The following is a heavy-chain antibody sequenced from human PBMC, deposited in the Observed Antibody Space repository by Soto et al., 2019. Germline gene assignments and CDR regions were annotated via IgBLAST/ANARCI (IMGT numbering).Heavy chain of an antibody. Sequence: QVQLQESVTGLVKPSQTLSLTCTVSGGSISSGGYYWSWIRHHPGKGLEWIGYIYYSGSTYYNPSLKSRVTISVDTSKNQFSLKLSSVTAADTAVYYCARDCSSSSCQGAFDIWGQGTMVTVSS. D-gene: IGHD6-6*01. J-gene: IGHJ3*02. CDR2: IYYSGST. CDR1: GGSISSGGYY. V-gene: IGHV4-31*03. CDR3: ARDCSSSSCQGAFDI.